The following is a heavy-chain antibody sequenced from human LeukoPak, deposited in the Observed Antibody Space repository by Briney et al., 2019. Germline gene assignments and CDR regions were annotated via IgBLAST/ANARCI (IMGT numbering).Heavy chain of an antibody. CDR3: ARDFRRHYDSGGYSHFDY. Sequence: ASVKVSCKASEGTYSSYAINWVRQATGQGLEWMGRIIPIFGITNYAQKLQGRVTITADKSASTAYMELSSLRSEDTAVYYCARDFRRHYDSGGYSHFDYWGQGTLVTVSS. CDR2: IIPIFGIT. V-gene: IGHV1-69*04. J-gene: IGHJ4*02. CDR1: EGTYSSYA. D-gene: IGHD3-22*01.